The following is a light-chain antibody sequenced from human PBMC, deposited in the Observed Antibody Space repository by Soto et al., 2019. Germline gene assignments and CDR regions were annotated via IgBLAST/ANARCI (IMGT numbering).Light chain of an antibody. Sequence: DIVMTQFPDSLAVSLGERATINCKSSQSLLYSPYNKDLLAWYQQKPGQPPKLIIYCASTRESGVPDRFSGSGSGSDFTLTFYCVKAEVGAVDNCQNYLDFPRTFAQVTKVDIK. V-gene: IGKV4-1*01. CDR3: QNYLDFPRT. CDR2: CAS. CDR1: QSLLYSPYNKDL. J-gene: IGKJ1*01.